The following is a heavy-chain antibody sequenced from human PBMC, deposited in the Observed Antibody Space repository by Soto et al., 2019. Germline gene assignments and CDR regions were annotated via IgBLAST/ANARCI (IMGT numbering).Heavy chain of an antibody. CDR1: GGTFSSYA. J-gene: IGHJ6*02. D-gene: IGHD3-3*01. CDR2: IIPIFGTA. CDR3: ASVKTFGVVIGGRNYYYYYGMDV. Sequence: AVKVSCKASGGTFSSYAISWVRQAPGQGLEWMGGIIPIFGTANYAQKFQGRVTITADESTSTAYMELSSLRSEDTAVYYCASVKTFGVVIGGRNYYYYYGMDVWGQGTTVTVSS. V-gene: IGHV1-69*13.